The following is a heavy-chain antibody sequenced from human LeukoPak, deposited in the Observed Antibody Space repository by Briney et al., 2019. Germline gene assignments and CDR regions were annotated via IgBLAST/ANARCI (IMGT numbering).Heavy chain of an antibody. J-gene: IGHJ6*02. CDR2: ISWNSGSI. CDR1: GFTFDDYA. CDR3: AKDLSASELLWFGELIDYYYGMDV. V-gene: IGHV3-9*01. Sequence: GGSLRLSCAASGFTFDDYAMHWVRQAPGKGLEWVSGISWNSGSIGYADSVKGRFTISRDNAKNSLYLQMNSLRAEDTALYYCAKDLSASELLWFGELIDYYYGMDVWGQGTTVTASS. D-gene: IGHD3-10*01.